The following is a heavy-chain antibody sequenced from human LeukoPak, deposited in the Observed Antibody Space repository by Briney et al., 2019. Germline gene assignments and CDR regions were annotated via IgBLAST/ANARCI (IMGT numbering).Heavy chain of an antibody. CDR1: GFTFSSYG. D-gene: IGHD2-2*01. CDR2: IWYDGSNK. Sequence: GRCLRLSCAASGFTFSSYGMHWVRQAPGKGLEWVAVIWYDGSNKYYADSVKGRFTISRDNSKNTLYLQMNSLRAEDTAVYYCATGFFVVVPAATRFLVPHAFDIWGQGTMVTVSS. CDR3: ATGFFVVVPAATRFLVPHAFDI. V-gene: IGHV3-33*01. J-gene: IGHJ3*02.